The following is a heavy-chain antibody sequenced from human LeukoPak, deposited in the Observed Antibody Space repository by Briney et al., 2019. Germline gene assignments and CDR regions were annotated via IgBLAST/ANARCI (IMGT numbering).Heavy chain of an antibody. D-gene: IGHD2-2*01. CDR2: ISSSSSTI. CDR3: ARATKYQLPHFDY. CDR1: GFTFSANN. J-gene: IGHJ4*02. V-gene: IGHV3-48*01. Sequence: GGSLRLSCAVSGFTFSANNMHWVRQAPGKGLEWVSYISSSSSTIYYADSVKGRFTISRDNAKNSLYLQMNSLRAEDTAVYYCARATKYQLPHFDYWGQGTLVTVSS.